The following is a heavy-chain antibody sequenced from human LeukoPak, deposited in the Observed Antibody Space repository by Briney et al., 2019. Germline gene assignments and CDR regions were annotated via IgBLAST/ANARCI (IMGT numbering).Heavy chain of an antibody. Sequence: PSETLSLTRTVSGGSISSYYWSWIRQPPGKGLEWVGYIYYSGITNYNPSLKSRVTISVDTSKNQFSLKLNSVTAADTAVYYCARAASSWSFDYWGQGTLVTVSS. CDR3: ARAASSWSFDY. J-gene: IGHJ4*02. CDR1: GGSISSYY. CDR2: IYYSGIT. D-gene: IGHD6-13*01. V-gene: IGHV4-59*01.